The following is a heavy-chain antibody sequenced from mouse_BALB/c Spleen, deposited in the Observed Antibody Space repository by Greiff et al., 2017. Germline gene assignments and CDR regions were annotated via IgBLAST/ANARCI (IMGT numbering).Heavy chain of an antibody. CDR2: INPSTGYT. V-gene: IGHV1-7*01. CDR1: GYTFTSYW. J-gene: IGHJ1*01. Sequence: QVQLQQSGAELAKPGASVKMSCKASGYTFTSYWMHWVKQRPGQGLEWIGYINPSTGYTEYNQKFKDKATLTADKSSSTAYMQLSSLTSEDSAVYYCARSAPWYFDVWGAGTTVTVSS. CDR3: ARSAPWYFDV.